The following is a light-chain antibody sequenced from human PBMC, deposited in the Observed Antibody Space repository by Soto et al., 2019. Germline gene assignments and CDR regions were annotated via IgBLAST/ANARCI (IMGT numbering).Light chain of an antibody. CDR3: TSYTSTGAPVV. CDR2: GVT. J-gene: IGLJ2*01. Sequence: QSALTQPASVSGSPGQSITISCTGTSSDVGGYNYVSWYQHHPGKAPELIIYGVTNRPSGASLRFSGSKSGNTASLTISGLQAEDEADYYCTSYTSTGAPVVFGGGTKVTDL. CDR1: SSDVGGYNY. V-gene: IGLV2-14*03.